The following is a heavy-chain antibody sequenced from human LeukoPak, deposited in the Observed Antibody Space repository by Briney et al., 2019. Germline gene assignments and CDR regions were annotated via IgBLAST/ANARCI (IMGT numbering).Heavy chain of an antibody. Sequence: PGGSLRLSCAASGFIFSTFGMHWVRQAPGKGLEWVAVISYDGGHQNYANSVRGRFTISRDNAKNSLYLQMNSLRAEDTALYYCAKDMGYSYGPRFDYWGQGTLVTVSS. D-gene: IGHD5-18*01. CDR3: AKDMGYSYGPRFDY. V-gene: IGHV3-30*18. J-gene: IGHJ4*02. CDR1: GFIFSTFG. CDR2: ISYDGGHQ.